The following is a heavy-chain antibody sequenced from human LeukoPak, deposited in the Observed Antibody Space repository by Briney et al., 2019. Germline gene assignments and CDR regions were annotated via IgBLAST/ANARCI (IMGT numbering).Heavy chain of an antibody. V-gene: IGHV4-59*08. Sequence: PSETLSLTCTVSGVSMSNYYWSWIRQPPGKGLEWIGYIYFSGCSNYNPSLKSRVTMSVDTSKNQFSLKLSSVTAADTAVYYCARHVRSGYNFLDYWGQGNLVTVSS. J-gene: IGHJ4*02. CDR1: GVSMSNYY. D-gene: IGHD5-24*01. CDR2: IYFSGCS. CDR3: ARHVRSGYNFLDY.